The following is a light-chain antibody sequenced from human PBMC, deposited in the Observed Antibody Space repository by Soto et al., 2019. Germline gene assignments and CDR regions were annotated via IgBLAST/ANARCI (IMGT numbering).Light chain of an antibody. J-gene: IGKJ2*01. CDR1: QSINNNY. CDR2: GAP. CDR3: QQYGSSPYT. Sequence: EIVWTQSPGTLSLSPGERATLSCRASQSINNNYLAWYQQKPGQAPRLLIYGAPSRAAGIPDRFSGSGSGTDFTLIISRLEPEDLAVYYCQQYGSSPYTFGQGTKLEIK. V-gene: IGKV3-20*01.